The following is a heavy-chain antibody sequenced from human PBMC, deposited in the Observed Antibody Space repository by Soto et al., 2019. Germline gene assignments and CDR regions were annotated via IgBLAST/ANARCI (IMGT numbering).Heavy chain of an antibody. CDR3: ARQAIFGVVTYYYYYGMDV. V-gene: IGHV4-39*01. Sequence: SETLSLTCTVSGGSISSSSYYWGWIRQPPGKGLEWIGSIYYSGSTYYNPSLKSRVTISVDTSKNQFSLKLSSVTAADTAVYYCARQAIFGVVTYYYYYGMDVWGQGTTVTVYS. J-gene: IGHJ6*02. CDR2: IYYSGST. CDR1: GGSISSSSYY. D-gene: IGHD3-3*01.